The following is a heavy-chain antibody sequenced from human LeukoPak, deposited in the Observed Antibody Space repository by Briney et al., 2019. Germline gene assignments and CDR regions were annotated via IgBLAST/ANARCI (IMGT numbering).Heavy chain of an antibody. J-gene: IGHJ4*02. Sequence: PSETLSLTCSVSDGSINSYYWNWIRRPPGKGLEWIGYIYYNGNTNYSPSLKSRVTMSVDTSKNLFSLKVSSVTAADTAVYYCARSIAVAGTGFNYWGQGTLVTVSS. CDR2: IYYNGNT. CDR3: ARSIAVAGTGFNY. D-gene: IGHD6-19*01. V-gene: IGHV4-59*12. CDR1: DGSINSYY.